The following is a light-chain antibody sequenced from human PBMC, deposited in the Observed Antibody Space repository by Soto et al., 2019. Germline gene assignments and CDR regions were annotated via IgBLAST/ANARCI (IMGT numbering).Light chain of an antibody. CDR1: QIVSGNF. CDR3: QQYYGAPLT. V-gene: IGKV3-20*01. J-gene: IGKJ4*01. CDR2: GAS. Sequence: VLTQSPGTLSLSPGERATLSCRASQIVSGNFLAWYQQIPGQTPRLLIYGASSRATGIPERISGSGSGTDFTLTISSLQAEDVAVYYCQQYYGAPLTFGGGTKVEIK.